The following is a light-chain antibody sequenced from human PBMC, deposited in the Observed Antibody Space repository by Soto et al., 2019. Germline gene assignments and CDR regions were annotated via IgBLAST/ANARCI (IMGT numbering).Light chain of an antibody. CDR2: AAS. CDR3: QQSSTIPRT. J-gene: IGKJ1*01. CDR1: QSIDSY. V-gene: IGKV1-39*01. Sequence: DIQTTQSPSSLSASVGDRVTITCRASQSIDSYLNWYQQKPGKAPKLLIYAASTLETGVPSRFSGSGSGAYFTLTISSLQPEDFATYYCQQSSTIPRTFGQGTKVDTK.